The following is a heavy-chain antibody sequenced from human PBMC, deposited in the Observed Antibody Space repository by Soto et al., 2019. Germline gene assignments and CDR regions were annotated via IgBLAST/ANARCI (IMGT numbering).Heavy chain of an antibody. D-gene: IGHD3-10*01. J-gene: IGHJ4*02. CDR2: ISGSGGST. V-gene: IGHV3-23*01. Sequence: TGGSLRLSCAASGFTFSSYAMSWVRQAPGKGLEWVSAISGSGGSTYYADSVKGRFSISRNNSKNTLYLQMNSLRAEDTDGYYCAKVLAYYYARGEFDYWGQGTLVTVSS. CDR1: GFTFSSYA. CDR3: AKVLAYYYARGEFDY.